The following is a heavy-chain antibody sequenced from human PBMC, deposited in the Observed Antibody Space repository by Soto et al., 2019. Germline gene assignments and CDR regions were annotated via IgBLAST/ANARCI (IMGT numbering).Heavy chain of an antibody. J-gene: IGHJ4*02. CDR2: NXQDGGXT. Sequence: PGXSLRLSCAASGFIFSDYWMSWIRQAPGXRLERVANNXQDGGXTIFVDYVKGRXIISRENATKSLSLQMNSLRAEHTAAYYCARHHSGRYYFDYWGLGTLVTVYS. D-gene: IGHD1-26*01. CDR3: ARHHSGRYYFDY. V-gene: IGHV3-7*05. CDR1: GFIFSDYW.